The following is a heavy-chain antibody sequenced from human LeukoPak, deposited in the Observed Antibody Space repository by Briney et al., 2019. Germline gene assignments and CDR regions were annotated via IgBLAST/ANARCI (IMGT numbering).Heavy chain of an antibody. Sequence: GESLKISCKATGYSFTNYWIGWVRQMPGKGLEWMGIIYPGDSNTRYSPSFQGQVTISADKSISTAYLQWSSLMASDSAMYYCARRDGPYSYDSSGYFDYWGQGTLVTVSS. V-gene: IGHV5-51*01. CDR2: IYPGDSNT. CDR1: GYSFTNYW. J-gene: IGHJ4*02. D-gene: IGHD3-22*01. CDR3: ARRDGPYSYDSSGYFDY.